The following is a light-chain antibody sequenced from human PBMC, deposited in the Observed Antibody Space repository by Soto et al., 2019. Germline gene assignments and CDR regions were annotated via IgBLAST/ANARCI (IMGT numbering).Light chain of an antibody. CDR1: QALSNY. J-gene: IGKJ4*01. Sequence: DIQSTQSPSVLSASVGDTVTITCRASQALSNYLAWYQQKPGKAPDLLIYSASTLQSGVPSRFSGSGSETEFSLTIRALQPEDFATYYCQQLSRYPLTFGGRTKVDIK. CDR3: QQLSRYPLT. CDR2: SAS. V-gene: IGKV1-9*01.